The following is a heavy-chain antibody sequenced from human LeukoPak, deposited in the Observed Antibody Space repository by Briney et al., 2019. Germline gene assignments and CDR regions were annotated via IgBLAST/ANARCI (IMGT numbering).Heavy chain of an antibody. J-gene: IGHJ5*02. V-gene: IGHV4-4*07. Sequence: PSETLSLTCTVSGGSLSSYYWSWIRQPAGKGLEWIGRIYTSGSTNYNPSLTSRVTMSVDTSKNQFSLKLSSVTAADTAVYYCARTRGYGDKYNWFDPWGQGTLVTVSS. CDR1: GGSLSSYY. CDR2: IYTSGST. D-gene: IGHD4-17*01. CDR3: ARTRGYGDKYNWFDP.